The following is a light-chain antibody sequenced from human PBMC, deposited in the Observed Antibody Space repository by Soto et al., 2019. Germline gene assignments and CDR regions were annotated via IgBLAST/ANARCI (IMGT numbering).Light chain of an antibody. J-gene: IGLJ1*01. V-gene: IGLV2-14*01. CDR3: SSYTSSRAYV. CDR2: EVS. CDR1: SSDVGGYNY. Sequence: SVLTQPASVSGSPGQSITISCTGTSSDVGGYNYVSWYQQQSGKAPKLMIHEVSNRPSGVSNRFSGSKSGNTASLTISGLQAEDEADYYCSSYTSSRAYVFGLGTKVTVL.